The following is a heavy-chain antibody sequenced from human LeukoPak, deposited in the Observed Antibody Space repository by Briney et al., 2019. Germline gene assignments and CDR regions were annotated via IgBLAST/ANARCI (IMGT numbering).Heavy chain of an antibody. D-gene: IGHD3-10*01. CDR2: MNPNSGNT. Sequence: ASVKVSCKASGYTFTSYDINWVRQATGQGLEWMGWMNPNSGNTGYAQKFQGRVTMTRNTSISTAYMELSSLRSEDTAVYYCARDHYYGSGISYGMDVWGQGTTVTVSS. J-gene: IGHJ6*02. CDR3: ARDHYYGSGISYGMDV. CDR1: GYTFTSYD. V-gene: IGHV1-8*01.